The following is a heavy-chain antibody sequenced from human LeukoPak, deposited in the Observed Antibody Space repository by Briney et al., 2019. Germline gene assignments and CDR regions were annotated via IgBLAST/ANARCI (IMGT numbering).Heavy chain of an antibody. CDR1: GFTFRTYW. CDR3: AKEYYDFWSGYHTQHFDY. V-gene: IGHV3-30*18. CDR2: ISYDGSNK. J-gene: IGHJ4*02. D-gene: IGHD3-3*01. Sequence: GGSLRLSCAVSGFTFRTYWMHWVRQAPGKGLEWVAVISYDGSNKYYADSVKGRFTISRDNSKNTLYLQMNSLRAEDTAVYYCAKEYYDFWSGYHTQHFDYWGQGTLVTVSS.